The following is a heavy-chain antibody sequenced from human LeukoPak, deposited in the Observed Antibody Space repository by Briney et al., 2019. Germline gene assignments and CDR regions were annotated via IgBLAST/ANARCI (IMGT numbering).Heavy chain of an antibody. Sequence: PSETLSLTCTVSGGSISSSSYYWGWIRQPPGKGLEWIGSIYYSGSTYYNPSLKSRVTISVDTSKDQFSLKLSSVTAADTAVYYCARDREVGYYDILTGYRYYYGMDVWGQGTTVTVSS. D-gene: IGHD3-9*01. CDR1: GGSISSSSYY. V-gene: IGHV4-39*07. CDR2: IYYSGST. CDR3: ARDREVGYYDILTGYRYYYGMDV. J-gene: IGHJ6*02.